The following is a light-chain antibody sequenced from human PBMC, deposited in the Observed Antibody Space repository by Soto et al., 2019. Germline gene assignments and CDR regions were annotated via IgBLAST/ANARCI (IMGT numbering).Light chain of an antibody. V-gene: IGKV1-5*03. J-gene: IGKJ1*01. Sequence: DIQMTQSPSTLSASEGDRVTITCRASQSISSRLAWYQQKPGEAPKLLIYKASSLESGVPSRFSGSEFGTEFTLTISSLQPDDFATYYCQQYNNYWTFGQGTKVEIK. CDR1: QSISSR. CDR2: KAS. CDR3: QQYNNYWT.